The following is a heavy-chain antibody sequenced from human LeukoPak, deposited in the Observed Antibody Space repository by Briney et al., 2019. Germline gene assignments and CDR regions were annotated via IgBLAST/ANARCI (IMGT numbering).Heavy chain of an antibody. CDR3: ATTRPDYDILTGSYYYGMDV. Sequence: ASVKVSCKASGYTFTSYGISWVRQAPGQGLEWMGWISAYNGNTNYAQKLQGRVTMTTDTSTSTAYMELRSLRSDGTAVYYCATTRPDYDILTGSYYYGMDVWGQGTTVTVSS. CDR2: ISAYNGNT. V-gene: IGHV1-18*01. D-gene: IGHD3-9*01. J-gene: IGHJ6*02. CDR1: GYTFTSYG.